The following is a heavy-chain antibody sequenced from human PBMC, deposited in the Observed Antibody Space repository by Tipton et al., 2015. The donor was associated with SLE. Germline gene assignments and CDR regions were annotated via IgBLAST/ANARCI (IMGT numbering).Heavy chain of an antibody. Sequence: TLSLTCTVSGGSISSSSYYWGWIRQPPGKGLEWIGSIYHSGSTYYNPSLKSRVTISVDTSKNQFSLKLSSVTAADTAVYYCAREPRPLAAYYGMDVWGQGTTVTVSS. D-gene: IGHD6-25*01. CDR3: AREPRPLAAYYGMDV. J-gene: IGHJ6*02. CDR1: GGSISSSSYY. V-gene: IGHV4-39*07. CDR2: IYHSGST.